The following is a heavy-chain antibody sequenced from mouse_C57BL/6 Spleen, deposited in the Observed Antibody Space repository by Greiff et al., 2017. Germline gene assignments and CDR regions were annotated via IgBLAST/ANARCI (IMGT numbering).Heavy chain of an antibody. CDR3: ARNLGDYDGAWFAD. CDR1: GFSLTSYG. CDR2: IWSGGSA. D-gene: IGHD2-4*01. J-gene: IGHJ3*01. Sequence: VQLQESGPGLVQPSPSLSITCTVSGFSLTSYGVHWVRQSPGKGLEWLGVIWSGGSADYNAAFISRLSINKDNSKSQVFFKMNSLQADDTAIYYCARNLGDYDGAWFADWGQGTLVTGSA. V-gene: IGHV2-2*01.